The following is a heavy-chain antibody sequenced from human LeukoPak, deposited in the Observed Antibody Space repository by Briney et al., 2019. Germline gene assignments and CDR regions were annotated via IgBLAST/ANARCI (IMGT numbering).Heavy chain of an antibody. CDR3: TSLWFGELLRVDGY. CDR1: GFTFGDYA. V-gene: IGHV3-49*04. D-gene: IGHD3-10*01. J-gene: IGHJ4*02. CDR2: IRSKAYGGTT. Sequence: PGGSLRLSCTASGFTFGDYAMSWVRQAPGKGLEWVGFIRSKAYGGTTEYAASVKGRFTISRDDSKSIAYLQMNSLKTEDTAVYYCTSLWFGELLRVDGYWGQGILVTVSS.